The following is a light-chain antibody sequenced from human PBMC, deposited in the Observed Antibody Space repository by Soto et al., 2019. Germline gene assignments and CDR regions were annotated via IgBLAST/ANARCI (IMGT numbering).Light chain of an antibody. V-gene: IGKV3-11*01. CDR1: QSVSTY. J-gene: IGKJ1*01. Sequence: ETVLTQSPATLSLSPGERATLSCRASQSVSTYLAWYQRKPGQAPRLLIYDASNRATGIPARFTGSGSGTDFTLTISSLEPEDFAVYYCQQRSDWPRTFGQGTKVDIK. CDR2: DAS. CDR3: QQRSDWPRT.